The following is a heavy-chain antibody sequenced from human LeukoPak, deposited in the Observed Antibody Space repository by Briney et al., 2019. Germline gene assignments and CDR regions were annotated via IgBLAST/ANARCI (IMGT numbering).Heavy chain of an antibody. D-gene: IGHD3-22*01. CDR2: ISSSIRYI. V-gene: IGHV3-21*01. CDR1: GFTFSSYS. CDR3: ARGWYYYDSSGYPMADY. J-gene: IGHJ4*02. Sequence: GGSLRLSCAASGFTFSSYSMNWVRQAPGKGLEWVSSISSSIRYIYYADSVKGRFTISRDNAKNSLYLQMNSLRAEDTAVYYCARGWYYYDSSGYPMADYWGQGTLVTVSS.